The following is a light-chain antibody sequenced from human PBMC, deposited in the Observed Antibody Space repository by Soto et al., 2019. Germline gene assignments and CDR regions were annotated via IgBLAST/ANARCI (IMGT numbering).Light chain of an antibody. CDR1: SSDVGGYKY. CDR2: EVS. CDR3: ISYTTSNTLV. V-gene: IGLV2-14*01. Sequence: QSALTQPASVSGSPGQSITISCSGTSSDVGGYKYGSWYQQHPGKAPKLMIYEVSYRPSGVSNRVSGSKSGNTASLTISGVEAQDEADYYSISYTTSNTLVFGTGTKLTVL. J-gene: IGLJ1*01.